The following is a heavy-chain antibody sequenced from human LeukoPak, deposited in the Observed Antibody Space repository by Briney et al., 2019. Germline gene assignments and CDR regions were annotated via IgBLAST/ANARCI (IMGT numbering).Heavy chain of an antibody. Sequence: KPSETLSLTCTVSGGSISNYYWSWIRQPPGKGLEWIGYIYYSGSTNYNPSLKSRVTISLDTSKNQFSLILNSVTAADTAVYYCARGIYSDTSGNYADYDAFDIWGQGTMVTVSS. CDR2: IYYSGST. V-gene: IGHV4-59*01. D-gene: IGHD3-22*01. J-gene: IGHJ3*02. CDR1: GGSISNYY. CDR3: ARGIYSDTSGNYADYDAFDI.